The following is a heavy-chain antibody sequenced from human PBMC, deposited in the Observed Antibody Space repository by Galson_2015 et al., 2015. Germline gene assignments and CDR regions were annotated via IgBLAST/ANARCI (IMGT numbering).Heavy chain of an antibody. J-gene: IGHJ6*02. Sequence: SLRLSCAASGFTFSSHGMHWVRQAPGKGLEWVAVISYNGSNKYYVDSVKGRFTISRDNSKNTLYLQMNSLRAEDTAVYYCAKDLFTMVRGVIAASYYYGMDVWGQGTTVTVSS. CDR1: GFTFSSHG. V-gene: IGHV3-30*18. CDR2: ISYNGSNK. D-gene: IGHD3-10*01. CDR3: AKDLFTMVRGVIAASYYYGMDV.